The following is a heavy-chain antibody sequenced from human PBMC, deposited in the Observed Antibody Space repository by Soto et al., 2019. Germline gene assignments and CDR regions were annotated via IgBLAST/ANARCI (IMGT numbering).Heavy chain of an antibody. CDR2: ISYDGSNK. Sequence: GGSLRLFCATSGFTFSSYAMHWVRQAPGKGLEWVAVISYDGSNKYYADSVKGRFTISRDSSKNTLYLQVNSLRAEDTAVYYCAKPRSGRSSAPKGMDVWGQGTAVTGSS. CDR1: GFTFSSYA. V-gene: IGHV3-30-3*02. D-gene: IGHD6-6*01. J-gene: IGHJ6*02. CDR3: AKPRSGRSSAPKGMDV.